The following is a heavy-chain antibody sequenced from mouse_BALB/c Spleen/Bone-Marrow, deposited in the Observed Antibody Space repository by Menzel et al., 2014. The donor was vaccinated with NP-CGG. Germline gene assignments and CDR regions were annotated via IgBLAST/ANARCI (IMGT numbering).Heavy chain of an antibody. CDR2: IHPSDSET. Sequence: VQLQQSGTEVVRPGASVKLSCKASGYSFTTYWMNWVKQRPGQGLEWIGMIHPSDSETRLNQKFKDKATLTVDKSSSTAYMQLNSPTSEDSAVYYCAREKVYYGISCFAYWGQGTLVTVSA. V-gene: IGHV1-61*01. J-gene: IGHJ3*01. D-gene: IGHD2-1*01. CDR1: GYSFTTYW. CDR3: AREKVYYGISCFAY.